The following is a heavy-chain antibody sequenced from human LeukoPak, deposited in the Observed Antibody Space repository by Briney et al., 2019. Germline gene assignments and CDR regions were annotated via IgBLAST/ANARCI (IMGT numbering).Heavy chain of an antibody. CDR3: TTEGGNWNDPFDY. Sequence: PGGSLRLSCAASGFTFSNAWMSWVRQAPGKGLEWVGRIKSKTDGETTDYAAPVKGRFTISRDDSKNTLYLQMNSLKTEDTAVYYCTTEGGNWNDPFDYWGQGTLVTVSS. V-gene: IGHV3-15*01. CDR2: IKSKTDGETT. CDR1: GFTFSNAW. D-gene: IGHD1-20*01. J-gene: IGHJ4*02.